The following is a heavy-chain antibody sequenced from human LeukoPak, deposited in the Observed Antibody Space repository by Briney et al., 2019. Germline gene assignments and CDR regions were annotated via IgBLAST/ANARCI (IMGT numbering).Heavy chain of an antibody. CDR1: GFTFSSYA. V-gene: IGHV3-23*01. CDR2: LSGGGGST. D-gene: IGHD6-19*01. Sequence: GGSLRLSCAASGFTFSSYAMSWVRQAPGKGLEWVSALSGGGGSTFYTDSVKGRFTISRDNSKNTLYLQMDNLRAEDTAVYYCAKYQRQWLPKGGFDYWGQGTLVTVSS. J-gene: IGHJ4*02. CDR3: AKYQRQWLPKGGFDY.